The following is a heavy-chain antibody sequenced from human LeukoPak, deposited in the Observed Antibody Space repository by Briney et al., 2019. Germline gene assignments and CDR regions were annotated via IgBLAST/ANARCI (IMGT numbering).Heavy chain of an antibody. J-gene: IGHJ4*02. V-gene: IGHV3-23*01. D-gene: IGHD3-10*01. CDR2: ISGSGST. Sequence: GGSLRLSCAASGFTFSSYAMSWVRQASGKGLEWVSAISGSGSTYYADSVKGRFTISRDNSKNTLYLQMNSLRAEDTAVYYCAKDSPYAYYGSGSYWDYWGQGTLVTVSS. CDR3: AKDSPYAYYGSGSYWDY. CDR1: GFTFSSYA.